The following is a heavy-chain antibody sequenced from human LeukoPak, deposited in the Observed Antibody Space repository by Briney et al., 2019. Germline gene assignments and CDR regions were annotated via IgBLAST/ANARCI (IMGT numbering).Heavy chain of an antibody. J-gene: IGHJ3*02. V-gene: IGHV3-23*01. CDR2: ISGSGGST. Sequence: GGSLRLSCAASGFTFSSYGMSWVRQAPGKGLEWVSAISGSGGSTYYADSVKGRFTIPRDNSKNTLYLQMNSLRAEDTAVYYCAKDPPLYSSSWYGDAFDIWGQGTMVTVSS. CDR1: GFTFSSYG. CDR3: AKDPPLYSSSWYGDAFDI. D-gene: IGHD6-13*01.